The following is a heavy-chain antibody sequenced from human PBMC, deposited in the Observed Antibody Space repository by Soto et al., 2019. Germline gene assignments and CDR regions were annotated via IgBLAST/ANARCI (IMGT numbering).Heavy chain of an antibody. CDR3: ARDLGDYYDSSGYFRSWFDP. Sequence: GASVKVSCKASGYTFTDYYMHCVRQAPGQVLEWMGWINPNSGGTNYAQKFQGRVTMTRDTSISTAYMELSRLRSDDTAVYYCARDLGDYYDSSGYFRSWFDPWGQGTLVTVSS. CDR1: GYTFTDYY. CDR2: INPNSGGT. V-gene: IGHV1-2*02. J-gene: IGHJ5*02. D-gene: IGHD3-22*01.